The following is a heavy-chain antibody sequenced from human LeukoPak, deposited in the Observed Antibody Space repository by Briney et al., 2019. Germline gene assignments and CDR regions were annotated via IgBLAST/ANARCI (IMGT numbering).Heavy chain of an antibody. CDR3: AKDRITMVRGVTWDY. J-gene: IGHJ4*02. CDR1: GFTFTNYA. CDR2: ISGSGGST. D-gene: IGHD3-10*01. Sequence: GGSLRLSCAASGFTFTNYAMSWVRQAPGKGLEWVSAISGSGGSTYYADSVKGRFTISRDNSKNTLYLQMNSLRAEDTAVYYCAKDRITMVRGVTWDYWGQGTLVTVSS. V-gene: IGHV3-23*01.